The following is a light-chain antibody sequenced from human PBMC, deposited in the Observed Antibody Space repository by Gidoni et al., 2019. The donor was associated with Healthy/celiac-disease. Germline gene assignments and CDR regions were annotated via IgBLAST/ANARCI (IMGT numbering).Light chain of an antibody. Sequence: QMAPSPSSLSASVGDRVTITCRASQSISSYLNWYQQKPGKAPKLLIYAASSLQSGVPSRFSGSGSGTDFTLTISSLQPEDFATYYCQQSYSTPLTFGPGTKVEIK. V-gene: IGKV1-39*01. CDR1: QSISSY. CDR2: AAS. J-gene: IGKJ3*01. CDR3: QQSYSTPLT.